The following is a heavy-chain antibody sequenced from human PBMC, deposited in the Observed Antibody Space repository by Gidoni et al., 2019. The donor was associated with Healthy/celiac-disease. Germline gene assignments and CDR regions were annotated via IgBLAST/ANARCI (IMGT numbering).Heavy chain of an antibody. CDR3: ARVKSGSYPDY. Sequence: QVQLQESGPGLVKPSETLSLTCTVSGYSISSGYYWGWIRQPPGKGLEWIGSIYHSGSTYYNPSLKSRVTISVDTSKNQFSLKLSSVTAADTAVYYCARVKSGSYPDYWGQGTLVTVSS. CDR2: IYHSGST. D-gene: IGHD1-26*01. J-gene: IGHJ4*02. V-gene: IGHV4-38-2*02. CDR1: GYSISSGYY.